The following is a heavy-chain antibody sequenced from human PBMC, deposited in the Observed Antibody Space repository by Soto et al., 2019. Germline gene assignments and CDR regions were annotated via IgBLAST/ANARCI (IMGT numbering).Heavy chain of an antibody. D-gene: IGHD2-15*01. CDR1: GGAIDSSNW. J-gene: IGHJ5*02. Sequence: QLQLQESGPGLVKPSGTLYLTCTVSGGAIDSSNWWTWVRQFPGKGLQWFGEIHHTGTTNYNPSLQSRIHVSIDKSKRQFSMDLLAVTAADTAIYYCARGRRTLQTPRVCFDPWGPGILVTVSS. CDR3: ARGRRTLQTPRVCFDP. CDR2: IHHTGTT. V-gene: IGHV4-4*02.